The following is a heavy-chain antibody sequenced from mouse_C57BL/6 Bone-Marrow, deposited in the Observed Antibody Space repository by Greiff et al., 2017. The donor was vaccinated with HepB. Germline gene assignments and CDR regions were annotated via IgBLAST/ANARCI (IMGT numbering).Heavy chain of an antibody. CDR3: ARTSGYYYGSSFDY. Sequence: EVKLLESGGDLVKPGGSLKLSCAASGFTFSSYGMSWVRQTPDKRLEWVATISSGGSYTYYPDSVKGRFTISRDNAKNTLYLQMSRLKSEDTAMYYCARTSGYYYGSSFDYWGQGTTLTVSS. CDR1: GFTFSSYG. V-gene: IGHV5-6*01. J-gene: IGHJ2*01. CDR2: ISSGGSYT. D-gene: IGHD1-1*01.